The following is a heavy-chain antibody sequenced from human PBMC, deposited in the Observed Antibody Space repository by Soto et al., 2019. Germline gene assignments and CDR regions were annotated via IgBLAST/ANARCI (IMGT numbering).Heavy chain of an antibody. J-gene: IGHJ4*02. Sequence: QVQLVESGGGVVQPGRSLRLSCAASGFTFSSYGMHWVRQAPGKGLEWVAVISYDGSNKYYADSVKGRFTISRDNSKNSLYLQMNSLRAEDTGVYYCAKDSTQYSSTLGYWGQGTLVTVSS. CDR3: AKDSTQYSSTLGY. V-gene: IGHV3-30*18. CDR1: GFTFSSYG. D-gene: IGHD6-13*01. CDR2: ISYDGSNK.